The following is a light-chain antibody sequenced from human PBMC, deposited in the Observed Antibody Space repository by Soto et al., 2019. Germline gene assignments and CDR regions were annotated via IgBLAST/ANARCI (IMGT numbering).Light chain of an antibody. J-gene: IGKJ1*01. V-gene: IGKV3-15*01. CDR3: QQYFEWPPMT. CDR1: ETVATN. CDR2: GAS. Sequence: VMTQSPATLSVSPGERATLSCWASETVATNLARYQQKPGQAPRLLISGASTRAAGISDRFRGSGSGTEFTLTISSLRSEDSAIYYCQQYFEWPPMTFGQGTKVDIK.